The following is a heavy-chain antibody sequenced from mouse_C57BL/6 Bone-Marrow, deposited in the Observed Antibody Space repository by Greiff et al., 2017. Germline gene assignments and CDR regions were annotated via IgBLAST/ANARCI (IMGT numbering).Heavy chain of an antibody. CDR1: GFSLTSYG. CDR2: IWSGGST. Sequence: QVQLQLSGPGLVQPSQSLSITCTVSGFSLTSYGVHWVRQSPGKGLEWLGVIWSGGSTDYNAAFISRLSISKDNSKSQVFFKMNSLQADDTAIYYCARGNGPYYFDYWGQGTTLTVSS. CDR3: ARGNGPYYFDY. D-gene: IGHD1-1*02. J-gene: IGHJ2*01. V-gene: IGHV2-2*01.